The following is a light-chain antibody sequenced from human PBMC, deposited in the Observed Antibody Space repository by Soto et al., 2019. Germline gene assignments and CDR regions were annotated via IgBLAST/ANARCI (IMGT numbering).Light chain of an antibody. J-gene: IGKJ4*01. V-gene: IGKV3D-15*01. CDR2: DAS. CDR1: QSVSSY. Sequence: EIVMTQSPATLSVSPGERATLSCRASQSVSSYLAWYQQKPGQAPRLLIYDASTRATGIAARFSGSGSGTEFTLTISGLQSEDFATYYCQQYNNWPVTFGGGTKVDIK. CDR3: QQYNNWPVT.